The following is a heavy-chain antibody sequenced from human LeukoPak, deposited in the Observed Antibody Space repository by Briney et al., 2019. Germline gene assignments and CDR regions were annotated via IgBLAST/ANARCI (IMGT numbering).Heavy chain of an antibody. CDR3: ARVTTSGSYKFDN. CDR1: GFTVSSNY. V-gene: IGHV3-53*01. J-gene: IGHJ4*02. Sequence: PGGSLRLSCAASGFTVSSNYISWVRQAPGKGLEWVSLIYTSGSTYYADSVKGRFTISRDNSKNTLYLQVNSLRAEDTAVYYCARVTTSGSYKFDNWGQGTLVTVSS. D-gene: IGHD3-10*01. CDR2: IYTSGST.